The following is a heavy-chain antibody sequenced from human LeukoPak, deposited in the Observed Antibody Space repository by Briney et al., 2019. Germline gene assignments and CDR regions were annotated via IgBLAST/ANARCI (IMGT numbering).Heavy chain of an antibody. Sequence: GGSLRLSCAASGFIVNNNHMIWVRQAPGKGLEWVSVIYSGGSTYYTDSVKGRFTISRDSSKNTLYLQMNTLRAEDTAVYYCATVIDNSGSLGFWGQGTLVTVSS. CDR2: IYSGGST. V-gene: IGHV3-53*01. CDR3: ATVIDNSGSLGF. CDR1: GFIVNNNH. D-gene: IGHD3-22*01. J-gene: IGHJ4*02.